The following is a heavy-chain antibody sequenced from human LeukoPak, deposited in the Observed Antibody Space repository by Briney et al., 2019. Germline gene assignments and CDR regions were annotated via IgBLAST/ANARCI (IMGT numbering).Heavy chain of an antibody. J-gene: IGHJ5*02. Sequence: GRSLRLSCAASGFTFSSYAMPWVRQASGKGLEWVAVISYDGSNKYYADSVKGRFTISRDNSKNTLYLQMNSLRAEDTAVYYCARDPGSSWSWGWFDPWGQGTLVTVSS. CDR3: ARDPGSSWSWGWFDP. CDR2: ISYDGSNK. D-gene: IGHD6-13*01. CDR1: GFTFSSYA. V-gene: IGHV3-30-3*01.